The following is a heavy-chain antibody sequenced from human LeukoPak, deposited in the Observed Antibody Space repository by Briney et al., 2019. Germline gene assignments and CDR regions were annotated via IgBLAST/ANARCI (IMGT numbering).Heavy chain of an antibody. CDR3: ARRDTYYDFWSSYHNWFDP. D-gene: IGHD3-3*01. J-gene: IGHJ5*02. Sequence: SETLSLTCAVSGYSISSGYYWGWIRQPPGKGLEWIGSIYHSGNTYYNPSLKSRVTISVDTSKNQFSLKLSSVTAADTAVYYCARRDTYYDFWSSYHNWFDPWGQGTLVTVSS. CDR1: GYSISSGYY. V-gene: IGHV4-38-2*01. CDR2: IYHSGNT.